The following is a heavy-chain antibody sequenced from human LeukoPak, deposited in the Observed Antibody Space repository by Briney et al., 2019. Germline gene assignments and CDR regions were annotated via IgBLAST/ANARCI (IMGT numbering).Heavy chain of an antibody. D-gene: IGHD2-8*02. Sequence: PSETLSLTWTVSGGSISSYYCSWIRQPAGNGLEWIGRIYTSGSTNYNPSLKSRVTMSVDTSKNQFSLKLSSVTAADTAVYYCVRSRVGYCTGGVCPWYFDLWGRDTLVTVSS. CDR3: VRSRVGYCTGGVCPWYFDL. CDR1: GGSISSYY. V-gene: IGHV4-4*07. J-gene: IGHJ2*01. CDR2: IYTSGST.